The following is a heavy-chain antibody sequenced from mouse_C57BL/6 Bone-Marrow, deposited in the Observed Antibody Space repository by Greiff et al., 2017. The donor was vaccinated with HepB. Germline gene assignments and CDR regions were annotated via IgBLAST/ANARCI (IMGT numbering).Heavy chain of an antibody. V-gene: IGHV1-69*01. Sequence: QVQLQQPGAELVMPGASVKLSCKASGYTFTSYWMHWVKQRPGQGLEWIGEIDPSDSYTNYNQKFKGKSTLTVDKSSSTAYMQLSSLTSEDSAVYYFARKKVYYDYDNYAMDYWGQGTSVTVSS. CDR3: ARKKVYYDYDNYAMDY. CDR2: IDPSDSYT. D-gene: IGHD2-4*01. CDR1: GYTFTSYW. J-gene: IGHJ4*01.